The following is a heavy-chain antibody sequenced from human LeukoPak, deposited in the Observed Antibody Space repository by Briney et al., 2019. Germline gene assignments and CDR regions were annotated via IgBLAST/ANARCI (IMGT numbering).Heavy chain of an antibody. Sequence: GSLRLSCAASGFTFSSNWMHWVCQAPGKGLVWLSRINGDGSRTSYVDSVKGRFTISRDNAKNTLYLQMNSLRVEDTAVYYCAREGGDSDDAFDVWGQGTMVTVSS. CDR2: INGDGSRT. V-gene: IGHV3-74*01. CDR3: AREGGDSDDAFDV. D-gene: IGHD2-21*02. CDR1: GFTFSSNW. J-gene: IGHJ3*01.